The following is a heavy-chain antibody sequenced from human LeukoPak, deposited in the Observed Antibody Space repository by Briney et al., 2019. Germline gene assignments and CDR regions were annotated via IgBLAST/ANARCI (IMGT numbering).Heavy chain of an antibody. J-gene: IGHJ4*02. D-gene: IGHD1-26*01. CDR2: MWYDGSKE. Sequence: GGSLRLSCAASGFTLSSHGMHWVRQAPGKGPEGVAGMWYDGSKEDYADSVKGRFTISRDMSKNTLNLKMNSLRVEDTAMFYCARDLSFGSLDFRGQGTLVTVSS. CDR1: GFTLSSHG. CDR3: ARDLSFGSLDF. V-gene: IGHV3-33*01.